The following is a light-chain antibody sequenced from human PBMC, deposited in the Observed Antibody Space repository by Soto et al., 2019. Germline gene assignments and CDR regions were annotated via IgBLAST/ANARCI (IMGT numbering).Light chain of an antibody. J-gene: IGKJ3*01. V-gene: IGKV1-33*01. CDR1: QDISKF. CDR2: DAY. CDR3: QKSDHLPL. Sequence: DIRMAQSPSSLSGSVGDRVSFTCQASQDISKFLNWYQDKPGQPPKLVIYDAYNLETGVPSTFSGNGYGTDFTFTISSLRPEDIATYYCQKSDHLPLFGPGTKVDIK.